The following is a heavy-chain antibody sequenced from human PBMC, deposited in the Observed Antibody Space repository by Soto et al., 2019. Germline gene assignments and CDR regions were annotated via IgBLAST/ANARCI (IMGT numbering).Heavy chain of an antibody. Sequence: QVQLHQWGAGLLKPSETLSLACSIYSGSFSGYYWSWIRQPPGKGLEWIGEISQSGNTNYSPSLKSRVSISIDTSQKQFSLNLASVSAADTAVYYCARAPKVSGSSQTRPDFWGQGTLVTVSS. CDR1: SGSFSGYY. V-gene: IGHV4-34*01. CDR3: ARAPKVSGSSQTRPDF. D-gene: IGHD6-6*01. CDR2: ISQSGNT. J-gene: IGHJ4*02.